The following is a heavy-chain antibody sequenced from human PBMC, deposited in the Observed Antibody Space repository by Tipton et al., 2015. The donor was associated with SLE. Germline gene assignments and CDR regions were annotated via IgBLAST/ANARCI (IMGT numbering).Heavy chain of an antibody. CDR3: ARRQWGSGYDYFDC. D-gene: IGHD5-12*01. V-gene: IGHV4-61*09. J-gene: IGHJ4*02. CDR2: IYTSGCT. Sequence: TLSLTCTVSGGSISSGSYYWSWIRQPAGKGLEWIGHIYTSGCTNYNPSLKSRVTISVDTSKKQFSLKLSSVTAADTAVYYCARRQWGSGYDYFDCWGQGTLVTVPS. CDR1: GGSISSGSYY.